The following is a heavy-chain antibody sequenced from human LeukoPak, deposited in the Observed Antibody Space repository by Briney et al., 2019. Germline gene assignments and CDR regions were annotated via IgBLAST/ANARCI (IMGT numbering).Heavy chain of an antibody. Sequence: ASVKVSCKVSGYTLTELSMHWVRQAPGKGPEWMGGFDPEDGETIYAQKFQGRVTMTEDTSTDTAYMELSSLRSEDTAVYYCATGLGTTRRTGGYYFDYWGQGTLVTVSS. CDR1: GYTLTELS. V-gene: IGHV1-24*01. CDR2: FDPEDGET. CDR3: ATGLGTTRRTGGYYFDY. D-gene: IGHD1-1*01. J-gene: IGHJ4*02.